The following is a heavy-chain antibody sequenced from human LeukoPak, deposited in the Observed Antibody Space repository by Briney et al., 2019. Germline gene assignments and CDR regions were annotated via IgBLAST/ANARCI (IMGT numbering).Heavy chain of an antibody. Sequence: GGSLRLSCAASGFTFTTYSMNWVRQAPGKRLEWVSYISSSSTIYYADSVKGRFTISRDNAKNSLYLQMNSLRDEDTAVYYCARERPHFDYWGQGTLVTVSS. CDR1: GFTFTTYS. CDR3: ARERPHFDY. J-gene: IGHJ4*02. V-gene: IGHV3-48*02. CDR2: ISSSSTI.